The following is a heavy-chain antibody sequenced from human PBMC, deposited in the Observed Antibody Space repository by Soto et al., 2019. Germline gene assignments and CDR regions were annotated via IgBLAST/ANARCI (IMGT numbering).Heavy chain of an antibody. D-gene: IGHD2-21*01. J-gene: IGHJ4*02. Sequence: EVQLVESGGGLVKAGGSLRLFCTASGLTFRNYNMNWVRQAPGKGLEWVSSISTGGAYMFYADSVKGRFTISRDNAQNSLFLQIYSSRAEDTAVYYCARDIASPGGDYFDSWGQGTLVTVSS. CDR2: ISTGGAYM. V-gene: IGHV3-21*06. CDR1: GLTFRNYN. CDR3: ARDIASPGGDYFDS.